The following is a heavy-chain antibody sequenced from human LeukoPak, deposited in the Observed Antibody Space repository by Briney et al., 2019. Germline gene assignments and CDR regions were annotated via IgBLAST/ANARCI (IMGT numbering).Heavy chain of an antibody. V-gene: IGHV3-23*01. CDR2: ISGGGVTT. D-gene: IGHD3-16*01. CDR3: ARNQQLGGHSYYYYGMDV. Sequence: QTGGSLRLSCVGSGFTSIAYALTWARQAPGKGLEWVSGISGGGVTTYYADSVKGRFTISRDNSKNTLYLQMNSVRADDTAIYYCARNQQLGGHSYYYYGMDVWGQGTAVTVSS. J-gene: IGHJ6*02. CDR1: GFTSIAYA.